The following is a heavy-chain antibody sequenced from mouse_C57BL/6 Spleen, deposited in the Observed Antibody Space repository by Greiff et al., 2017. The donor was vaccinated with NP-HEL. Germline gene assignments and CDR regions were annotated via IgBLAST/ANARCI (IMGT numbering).Heavy chain of an antibody. Sequence: QVQLQQPGAELVKPGASVKVSCKASGYTFTSYWMHWVKQRPGQGLEWIGRIHPSDSDTNYNQKFKGKATLTVDKYSSTAYMQLSSLTSEDSAVYYWAMNSALFPFDYWGQGTTLTVSS. J-gene: IGHJ2*01. CDR1: GYTFTSYW. V-gene: IGHV1-74*01. D-gene: IGHD1-1*02. CDR3: AMNSALFPFDY. CDR2: IHPSDSDT.